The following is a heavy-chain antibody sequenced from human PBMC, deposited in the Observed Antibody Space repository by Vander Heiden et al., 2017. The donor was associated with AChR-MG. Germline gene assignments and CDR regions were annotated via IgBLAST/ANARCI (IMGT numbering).Heavy chain of an antibody. J-gene: IGHJ4*02. D-gene: IGHD1-1*01. CDR3: AKDTGPNARSDEYYFDY. CDR1: GFTFSSYG. Sequence: QVQLVESGGGVVQPGGSLRLSCAASGFTFSSYGMHWVRQAPGKGLEWVAFIRYDGSNKYYADSVKGRFTISRDNSKNTLYLQMNSLRAEDTAVYYCAKDTGPNARSDEYYFDYWGQGTLVTVSS. V-gene: IGHV3-30*02. CDR2: IRYDGSNK.